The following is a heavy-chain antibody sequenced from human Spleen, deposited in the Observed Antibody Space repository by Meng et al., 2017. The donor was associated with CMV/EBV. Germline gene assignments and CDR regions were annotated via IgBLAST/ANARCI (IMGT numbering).Heavy chain of an antibody. CDR3: AKARLWFLLDY. CDR2: ISWNSGSI. Sequence: SLKISCAASGFTFDDYAMHWVRQAPGKGLEGVSGISWNSGSIDYADSVKGRFTISRDDAKNSLYLQMNSLRAEDTAVYYCAKARLWFLLDYWGQGTLVTVSS. D-gene: IGHD3-9*01. CDR1: GFTFDDYA. V-gene: IGHV3-9*01. J-gene: IGHJ4*02.